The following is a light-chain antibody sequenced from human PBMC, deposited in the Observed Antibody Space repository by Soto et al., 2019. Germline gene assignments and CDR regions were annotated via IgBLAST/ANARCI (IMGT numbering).Light chain of an antibody. Sequence: QSALTQPASVSGSPGQSITISCTGTSSDVGTYDLVSWYQQHPGKAPKLVISAVTKRPSGVSDRFSGSKSGNTASLTISGLQTEDEADYYCCSYSGTSTYVVFGGGTKLTVL. CDR2: AVT. V-gene: IGLV2-23*02. J-gene: IGLJ2*01. CDR1: SSDVGTYDL. CDR3: CSYSGTSTYVV.